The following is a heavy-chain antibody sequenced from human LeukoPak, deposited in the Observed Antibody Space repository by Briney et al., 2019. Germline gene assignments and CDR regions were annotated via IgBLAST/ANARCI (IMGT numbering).Heavy chain of an antibody. Sequence: SETLSLTCTVSGGSISSYYWSWIRQPPGKGLEWIGYIYYSGSTNYNPSLKSRVTISVGTSKNQFSLKLSSVTAADTAVYYCARQGRYGTFDYWGQGTLVTVSS. CDR1: GGSISSYY. D-gene: IGHD3-9*01. CDR2: IYYSGST. J-gene: IGHJ4*02. V-gene: IGHV4-59*01. CDR3: ARQGRYGTFDY.